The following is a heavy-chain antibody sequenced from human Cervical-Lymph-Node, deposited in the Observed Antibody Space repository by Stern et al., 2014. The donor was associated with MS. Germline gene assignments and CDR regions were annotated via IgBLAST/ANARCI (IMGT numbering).Heavy chain of an antibody. J-gene: IGHJ3*02. Sequence: QVQLVESGGGVVQPGRSLRLSCAASGFTFSSYGMHWVRQAPGKGLEWVAVIWYDGSNKYYADSVKGRFTISRDNSKNTLYLQMNSLRAEDTAVYYCARDGGPGAFDIWGQGTMVTVSS. CDR3: ARDGGPGAFDI. CDR2: IWYDGSNK. CDR1: GFTFSSYG. V-gene: IGHV3-33*01. D-gene: IGHD2-15*01.